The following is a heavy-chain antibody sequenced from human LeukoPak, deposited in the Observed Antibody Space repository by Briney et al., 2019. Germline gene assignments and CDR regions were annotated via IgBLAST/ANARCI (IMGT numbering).Heavy chain of an antibody. D-gene: IGHD5-12*01. V-gene: IGHV3-23*01. Sequence: GGSLRLSCAASGFTFSSYAMSWVRQAPGKGVEWVSAISGSGGSTYYADSVKGRFTISRDNSKNTLYLQMNSLRAEDTAVYYCARDSDIVATITYLFDYWGQGTLVTVSS. CDR1: GFTFSSYA. CDR2: ISGSGGST. J-gene: IGHJ4*02. CDR3: ARDSDIVATITYLFDY.